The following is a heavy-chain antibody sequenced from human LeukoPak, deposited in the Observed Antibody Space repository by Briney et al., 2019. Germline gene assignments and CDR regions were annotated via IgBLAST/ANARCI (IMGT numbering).Heavy chain of an antibody. D-gene: IGHD7-27*01. J-gene: IGHJ3*02. V-gene: IGHV3-7*01. CDR1: GFTFSIHA. CDR2: IKQDGSEK. Sequence: PGGSLRLSCAASGFTFSIHAIHWVRQAPGKGLEWVANIKQDGSEKYYVDSVKGRFTISRDNAKNSLYLQMNSLRAEDTAVYYCARGLNYAWENWGAFDIWGQGTMVTVSS. CDR3: ARGLNYAWENWGAFDI.